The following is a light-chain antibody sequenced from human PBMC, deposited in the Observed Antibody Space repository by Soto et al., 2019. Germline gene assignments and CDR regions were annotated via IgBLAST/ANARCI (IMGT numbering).Light chain of an antibody. V-gene: IGKV3-20*01. CDR2: GAS. Sequence: TQSPATLSGSPGEGATLSCGASQSVSSNLVWYQHRPGQAPRLLIYGASSRATGIPDSFSGSGSATDFTLSISRLETEDFAVYYCQQYASSPLLTFGGGTKVDIK. CDR1: QSVSSN. J-gene: IGKJ4*01. CDR3: QQYASSPLLT.